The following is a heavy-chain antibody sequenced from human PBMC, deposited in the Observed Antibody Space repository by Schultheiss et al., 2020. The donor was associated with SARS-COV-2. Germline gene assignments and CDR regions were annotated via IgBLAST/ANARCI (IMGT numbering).Heavy chain of an antibody. J-gene: IGHJ4*02. CDR3: ARWGRDGYNWPRRRAGFDY. V-gene: IGHV3-13*05. CDR1: GFTFSSYD. CDR2: IGTAGDP. D-gene: IGHD5-24*01. Sequence: GGSLRLSCAASGFTFSSYDMHWVRQATGKGLEWVSAIGTAGDPYYPGSVKGRFTISRENAKNSLYLQMNSLRAEDTAVYYCARWGRDGYNWPRRRAGFDYWGQGTLVTVSS.